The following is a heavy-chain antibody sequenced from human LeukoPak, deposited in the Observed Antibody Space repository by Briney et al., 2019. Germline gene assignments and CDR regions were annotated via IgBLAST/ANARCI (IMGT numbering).Heavy chain of an antibody. D-gene: IGHD5-18*01. CDR2: ISSSTGII. J-gene: IGHJ4*02. V-gene: IGHV3-48*04. CDR3: VRDINTAFDY. Sequence: PEGSLRLSCAASGFTVSSNYMSWVRQAPGKGLEWVSYISSSTGIIYYADSVKGRFTISRDNAKNSLYLQMNSLRAEDTAVYYCVRDINTAFDYWGQGTLVTVSS. CDR1: GFTVSSNY.